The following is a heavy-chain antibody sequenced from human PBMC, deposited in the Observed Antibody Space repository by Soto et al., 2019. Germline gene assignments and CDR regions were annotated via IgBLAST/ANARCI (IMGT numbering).Heavy chain of an antibody. CDR3: ARAGHYYDSSGYYPLDAFDI. CDR1: GYTFTSYG. J-gene: IGHJ3*02. CDR2: ISAYNGNT. V-gene: IGHV1-18*04. Sequence: VSVKVSCKASGYTFTSYGISWVRQAPGQGLEWMGWISAYNGNTNYAQKLQGRVTMTTDTSTSTAYMELRSLRSDDTAVYYCARAGHYYDSSGYYPLDAFDIWGQGTMVTVSS. D-gene: IGHD3-22*01.